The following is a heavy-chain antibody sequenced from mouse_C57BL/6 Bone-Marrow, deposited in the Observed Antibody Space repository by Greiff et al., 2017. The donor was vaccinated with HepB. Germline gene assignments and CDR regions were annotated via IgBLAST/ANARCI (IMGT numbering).Heavy chain of an antibody. V-gene: IGHV5-6*01. CDR1: GFTFSSYG. CDR2: ISSGGSYT. Sequence: EVNVVESGGDLVKPGGSLKLSCAASGFTFSSYGMSWVRQTPDKRLEWVATISSGGSYTYYPDSVKGRFTISRDNAKNTLYLQMSSLKSEDTAMYYCARLQLGVDYWGQGTTLTVSS. D-gene: IGHD4-1*02. J-gene: IGHJ2*01. CDR3: ARLQLGVDY.